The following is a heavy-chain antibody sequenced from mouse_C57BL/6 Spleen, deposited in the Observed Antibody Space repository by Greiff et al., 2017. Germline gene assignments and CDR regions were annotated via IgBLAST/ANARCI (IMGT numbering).Heavy chain of an antibody. CDR3: ARSDDYDDYYAMDY. Sequence: QVQLQQPGAELVKPGASVKLSCKASGYTFTSYWMHWVKQRPGQGLEWIGMINPNSGSTNYNEKFKSKATLTVDKSSSTAYMQLSSLTSEDSAVYYCARSDDYDDYYAMDYWGQGTSVTVSS. V-gene: IGHV1-64*01. CDR1: GYTFTSYW. D-gene: IGHD2-4*01. J-gene: IGHJ4*01. CDR2: INPNSGST.